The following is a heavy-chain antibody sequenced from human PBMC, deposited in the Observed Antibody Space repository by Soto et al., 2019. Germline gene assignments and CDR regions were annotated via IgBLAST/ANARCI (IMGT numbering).Heavy chain of an antibody. CDR3: AREVGATGD. V-gene: IGHV1-3*01. CDR2: INAGNGNT. Sequence: QVQLVQSGAEVKKPGASVKVSCKASGYTFTSYAMHWVRQAPGQRLEWMGWINAGNGNTKYSQKYQGRVTITRDTTASPADMELRSLSSEDTAVYYRAREVGATGDWGQGTLVTVSS. J-gene: IGHJ4*02. D-gene: IGHD1-26*01. CDR1: GYTFTSYA.